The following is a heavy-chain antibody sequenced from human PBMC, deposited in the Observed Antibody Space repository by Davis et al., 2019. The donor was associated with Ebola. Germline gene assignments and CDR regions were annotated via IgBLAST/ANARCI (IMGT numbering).Heavy chain of an antibody. CDR3: ARMPTVTADHWYFDL. J-gene: IGHJ2*01. CDR1: GGSISSHY. D-gene: IGHD4-17*01. CDR2: IHYSGST. V-gene: IGHV4-59*11. Sequence: SETLSLTCTVSGGSISSHYWTWIRQPPGKGLEWIGHIHYSGSTHYNPSLKSRVTTTVDTSKNQFSLSLSSVTAADTAVYYCARMPTVTADHWYFDLWGRGTLVAVSS.